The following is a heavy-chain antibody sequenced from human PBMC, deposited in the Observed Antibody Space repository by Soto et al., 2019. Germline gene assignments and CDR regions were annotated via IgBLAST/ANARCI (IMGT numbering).Heavy chain of an antibody. J-gene: IGHJ4*02. CDR1: GYTFTSYA. V-gene: IGHV1-3*01. D-gene: IGHD6-6*01. CDR2: INAGNGNT. CDR3: ARVHSSSSLLCCFLH. Sequence: GASVKVSCKASGYTFTSYAMHWVRQAPGQRLEWMGWINAGNGNTKYSQKFQGRVTITRDTSASTAYMELSSLRSEDTAVYYCARVHSSSSLLCCFLHWGQGTLVTVSS.